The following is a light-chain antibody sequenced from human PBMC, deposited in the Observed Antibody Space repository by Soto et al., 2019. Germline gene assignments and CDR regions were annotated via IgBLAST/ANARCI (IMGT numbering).Light chain of an antibody. CDR3: SSFATSGTTVI. CDR2: EVT. J-gene: IGLJ7*01. Sequence: QSVLTQPASVSGSPGQSITISCTGPSSNVGGINYVSWYQQHPGPAPKPFINEVTNRPSGISDRFSGSKSGNTASLTISGLQAEDESDYYCSSFATSGTTVIFGGVTQLTVL. CDR1: SSNVGGINY. V-gene: IGLV2-14*01.